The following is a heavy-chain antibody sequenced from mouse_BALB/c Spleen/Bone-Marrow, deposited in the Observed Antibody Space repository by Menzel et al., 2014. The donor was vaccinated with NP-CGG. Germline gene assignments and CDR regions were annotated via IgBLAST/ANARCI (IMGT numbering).Heavy chain of an antibody. J-gene: IGHJ4*01. Sequence: EVKLQESGGGLVKPGGSLKLSCAASGFTFSSYAMSWVRQSPEKRLEWVAEISSGGSYTYYPDTVTGRFTISRDNAKNTLYLETSSLRSEDTAMYYCARDYYGSSYAMDYWGQGTSVTVSS. CDR2: ISSGGSYT. CDR3: ARDYYGSSYAMDY. CDR1: GFTFSSYA. D-gene: IGHD1-1*01. V-gene: IGHV5-9-4*01.